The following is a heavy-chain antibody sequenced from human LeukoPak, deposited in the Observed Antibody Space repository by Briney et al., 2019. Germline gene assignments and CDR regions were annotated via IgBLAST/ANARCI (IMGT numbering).Heavy chain of an antibody. CDR2: INPNSGGT. CDR1: GYTFTGYY. D-gene: IGHD5-18*01. Sequence: GASVKVSCKASGYTFTGYYMHWVRQAPGQGLEWMGWINPNSGGTNYAQKFRGRVTMTRDTSISTAYMELSRLRSDDTAVYYCARSPSRERKWIQLWSPNFDYWGQGTLVTVSS. J-gene: IGHJ4*02. V-gene: IGHV1-2*02. CDR3: ARSPSRERKWIQLWSPNFDY.